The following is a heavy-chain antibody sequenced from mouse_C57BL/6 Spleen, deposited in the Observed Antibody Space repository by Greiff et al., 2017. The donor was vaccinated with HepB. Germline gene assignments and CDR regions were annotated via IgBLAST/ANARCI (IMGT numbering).Heavy chain of an antibody. Sequence: DVKLVESGGDLVKPGGSLKLSCAASGFTFSSYGMSWVRQTPDKRLEWVATISSGGSYTYYPDSVKGRFTISRDNAKNTLYLQMSSLKSEDTAMYYCARQRGTTVVASWYFDVWGTGTTVTVSS. D-gene: IGHD1-1*01. J-gene: IGHJ1*03. CDR2: ISSGGSYT. V-gene: IGHV5-6*02. CDR3: ARQRGTTVVASWYFDV. CDR1: GFTFSSYG.